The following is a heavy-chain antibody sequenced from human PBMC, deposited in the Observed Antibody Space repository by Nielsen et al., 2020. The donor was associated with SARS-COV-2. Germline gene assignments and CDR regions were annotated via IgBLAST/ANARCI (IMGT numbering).Heavy chain of an antibody. CDR1: GYTFTRFA. Sequence: ASVKVSCKPSGYTFTRFAIHWVRQAPGQSLEWMGWINAGNGNTKYSQKFQGRVTMTRDTSANTAYMELSSLSSEDTAVYYCARITPSSGWDYWGQGTLVTVSS. CDR3: ARITPSSGWDY. V-gene: IGHV1-3*01. D-gene: IGHD6-19*01. CDR2: INAGNGNT. J-gene: IGHJ4*02.